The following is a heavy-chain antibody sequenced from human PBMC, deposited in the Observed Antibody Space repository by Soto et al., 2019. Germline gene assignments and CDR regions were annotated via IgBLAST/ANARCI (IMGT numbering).Heavy chain of an antibody. CDR3: EAFDF. CDR2: INNDGSST. V-gene: IGHV3-74*01. CDR1: GFTFSGYW. Sequence: GGSLRLSCAASGFTFSGYWMHWVRQVPGKGLVWVSGINNDGSSTTYADSVRGRFTISRDNVKNEVYLHMNSLRAEDTAVYYCEAFDFWGRGTMVTVSS. J-gene: IGHJ3*01.